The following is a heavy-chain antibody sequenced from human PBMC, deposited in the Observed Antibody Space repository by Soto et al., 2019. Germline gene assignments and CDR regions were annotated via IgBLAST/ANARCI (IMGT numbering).Heavy chain of an antibody. CDR3: VRAAGYSGNDYVYYYGMDV. CDR1: GFTLSSYG. D-gene: IGHD5-12*01. V-gene: IGHV3-33*01. Sequence: QVQLVESGGGVVQPGRSRRLSCAALGFTLSSYGMHWVRQAPGKGLGWVALVWYDGGNKYYADSVKGRFTISRDNSKNTLYLQMNSLRDEDTAVYYCVRAAGYSGNDYVYYYGMDVWGQGTTVTVSS. CDR2: VWYDGGNK. J-gene: IGHJ6*02.